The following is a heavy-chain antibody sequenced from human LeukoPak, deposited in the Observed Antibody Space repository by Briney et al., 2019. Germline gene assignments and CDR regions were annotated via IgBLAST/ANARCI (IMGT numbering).Heavy chain of an antibody. V-gene: IGHV3-7*03. J-gene: IGHJ5*02. D-gene: IGHD6-19*01. CDR3: ARFSESNWFDP. CDR2: IKQDGSEK. CDR1: GFTFSSYW. Sequence: GGSLRLSCAASGFTFSSYWMSWVRQAPGKGLEWVANIKQDGSEKYFVDSVKGRFTISRDNAMNSLYLQMNSLRAEDTAVYYCARFSESNWFDPWGQGTLVTVSS.